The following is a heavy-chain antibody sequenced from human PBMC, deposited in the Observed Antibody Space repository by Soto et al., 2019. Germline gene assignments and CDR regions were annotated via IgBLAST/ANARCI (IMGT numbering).Heavy chain of an antibody. D-gene: IGHD4-17*01. CDR2: INHSGST. Sequence: SETLSLTCAVYGGSFSGYYWSWIRQPPGKGLEWIGEINHSGSTNYNPSLKSRVTISVDTSENQFSLKLSSVTAADTAVYYCARPTGGDYLGYFDYWGQGTLVTVSS. CDR3: ARPTGGDYLGYFDY. J-gene: IGHJ4*02. CDR1: GGSFSGYY. V-gene: IGHV4-34*01.